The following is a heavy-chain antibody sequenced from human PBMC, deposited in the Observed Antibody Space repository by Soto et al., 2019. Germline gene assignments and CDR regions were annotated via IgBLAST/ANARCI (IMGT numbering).Heavy chain of an antibody. J-gene: IGHJ3*02. CDR3: ARDESSYYDSSGPSDAFDI. Sequence: ASVKVSCKASGYTFTSYGISWVRQAPGQGLEGMGWISAYNGNTNYAQKLQGRVTMTTDTSTSTAYMEMRSLTSDDTAVYDCARDESSYYDSSGPSDAFDIWGQGTMVTVSS. CDR1: GYTFTSYG. CDR2: ISAYNGNT. V-gene: IGHV1-18*01. D-gene: IGHD3-22*01.